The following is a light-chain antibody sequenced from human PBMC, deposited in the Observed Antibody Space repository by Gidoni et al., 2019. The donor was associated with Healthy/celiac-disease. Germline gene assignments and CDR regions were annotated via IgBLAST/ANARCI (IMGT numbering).Light chain of an antibody. CDR1: QSIRSW. J-gene: IGKJ1*01. CDR3: QQYNSYSGT. Sequence: DIQMTQSPSTLSASVGDRVTITCRASQSIRSWLAWYQQKPGKAPKLLLYTASSLESGVPSRFSGSGSGTEFTLTISSLQPDDFATYYCQQYNSYSGTFGQGTKVEIK. V-gene: IGKV1-5*03. CDR2: TAS.